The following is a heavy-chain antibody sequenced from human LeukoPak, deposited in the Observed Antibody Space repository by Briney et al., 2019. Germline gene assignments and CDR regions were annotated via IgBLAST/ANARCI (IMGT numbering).Heavy chain of an antibody. CDR3: ARGDYYDSVGYYLHHNGMDV. J-gene: IGHJ6*02. CDR1: GDSISSSVFY. CDR2: IYCNSGHT. Sequence: KPSETLSLTCTVSGDSISSSVFYWTWIRQSPGKGLEWIGNIYCNSGHTSYNPSLQSRVTISRDTSNNQFSLRLGSVTAADTAVYYCARGDYYDSVGYYLHHNGMDVWGQGTTVTVSS. D-gene: IGHD3-22*01. V-gene: IGHV4-39*07.